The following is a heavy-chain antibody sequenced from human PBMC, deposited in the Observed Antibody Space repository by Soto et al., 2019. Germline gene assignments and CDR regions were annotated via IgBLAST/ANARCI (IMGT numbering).Heavy chain of an antibody. CDR2: IIPIVGTA. Sequence: QVQLVQSGAEVKKPGSSVKVSCKADGGTFSSYAISWVRQAPGQGLEWMGGIIPIVGTANDAQKFQGRVTITADESTSTAYMELSSLRSEATAVYYCARHVPAAGYYYGMAVWGQGTTVTVSS. CDR1: GGTFSSYA. D-gene: IGHD2-2*01. J-gene: IGHJ6*02. V-gene: IGHV1-69*12. CDR3: ARHVPAAGYYYGMAV.